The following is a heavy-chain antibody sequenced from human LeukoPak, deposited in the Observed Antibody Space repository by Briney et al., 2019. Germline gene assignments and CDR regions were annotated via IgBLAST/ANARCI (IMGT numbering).Heavy chain of an antibody. CDR3: ARYRWSDAFDI. Sequence: SETLSLTCTVSGGSISSGSYYWIWHPQPAGQGLEWIGRIYTSGSTNDNPSLKRRATTTVDTTNNQYPLKLSSVTAADTAEYYCARYRWSDAFDIWGQRTRVTVSS. CDR1: GGSISSGSYY. V-gene: IGHV4-61*02. J-gene: IGHJ3*02. D-gene: IGHD2-8*02. CDR2: IYTSGST.